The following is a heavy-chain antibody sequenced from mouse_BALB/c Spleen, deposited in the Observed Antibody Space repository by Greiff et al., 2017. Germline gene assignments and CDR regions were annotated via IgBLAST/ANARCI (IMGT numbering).Heavy chain of an antibody. J-gene: IGHJ4*01. CDR2: ISSGSSTI. Sequence: EVKVVESGGGLVQPGGSRKLSCAASGFTFSSFGMHWVRQAPEKGLEWVAYISSGSSTIYYADTVKGRFTISRDNPKNTLFLQMTSLRSEDTAMYYCARGPTMITTSYYYAMDYWGQGTSVTVSS. CDR1: GFTFSSFG. D-gene: IGHD2-4*01. V-gene: IGHV5-17*02. CDR3: ARGPTMITTSYYYAMDY.